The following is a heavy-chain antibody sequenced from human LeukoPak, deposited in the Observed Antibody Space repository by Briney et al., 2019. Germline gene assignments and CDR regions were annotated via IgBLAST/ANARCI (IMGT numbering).Heavy chain of an antibody. CDR1: GGSISSGSYY. D-gene: IGHD3-3*01. Sequence: SQTLSLTCTVSGGSISSGSYYWSWIRQPAGKGLEWIGRIYTSGSTNYNPSLKSRATISVDTSKNQFSLKLSSVTAADTAVYYCATLRFLEWLSPGDYFDYWGQGTLVTVSS. CDR3: ATLRFLEWLSPGDYFDY. CDR2: IYTSGST. V-gene: IGHV4-61*02. J-gene: IGHJ4*02.